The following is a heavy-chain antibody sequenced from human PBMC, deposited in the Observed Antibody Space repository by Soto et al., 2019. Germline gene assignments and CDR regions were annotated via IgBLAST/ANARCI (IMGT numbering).Heavy chain of an antibody. CDR2: IYWNDDK. V-gene: IGHV2-5*01. CDR1: GFSLSGGGVG. J-gene: IGHJ4*02. Sequence: QITLKESGPTLVKPTQTLTLTCTFSGFSLSGGGVGVAWIRQPPGKALELLALIYWNDDKRYRPSLKSSLTISKDTSKNQVVLKMTNVDPVDTATYYCAQRVDFSSAYNYWGQGTLVIVSS. D-gene: IGHD3-3*01. CDR3: AQRVDFSSAYNY.